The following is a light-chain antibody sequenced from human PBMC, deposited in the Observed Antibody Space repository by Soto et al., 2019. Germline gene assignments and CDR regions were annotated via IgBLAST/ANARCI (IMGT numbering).Light chain of an antibody. Sequence: DIQLTQSPSSLSASVRDRVTMTFLASETISTFLNWYQQKPGKAPKLLIYSAISLQGGVPSRFSGSGSGTDLTLTISSLQLEDFATYYCQQSYSTPLTFGGGTKVDIK. V-gene: IGKV1-39*01. CDR2: SAI. CDR1: ETISTF. J-gene: IGKJ4*01. CDR3: QQSYSTPLT.